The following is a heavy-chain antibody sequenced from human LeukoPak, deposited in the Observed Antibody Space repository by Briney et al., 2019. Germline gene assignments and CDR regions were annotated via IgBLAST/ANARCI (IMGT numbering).Heavy chain of an antibody. D-gene: IGHD2-2*01. J-gene: IGHJ4*02. CDR1: GFTFSSYS. CDR3: ARDPGYCSSTSCY. V-gene: IGHV3-21*01. CDR2: ISSSSYI. Sequence: PGGSLRLSCAASGFTFSSYSMNWVRQAPGKGLEWVSSISSSSYIYHADSVKGRFTISRDNAKNSLYLQMNSLRAEDTAVYYCARDPGYCSSTSCYWGQGTLVTVSS.